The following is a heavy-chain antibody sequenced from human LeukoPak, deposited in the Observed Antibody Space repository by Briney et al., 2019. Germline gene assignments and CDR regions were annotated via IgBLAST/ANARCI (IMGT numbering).Heavy chain of an antibody. CDR1: GFTFSRYP. CDR3: ASGSTVVSIFDY. CDR2: ISSGSSTM. D-gene: IGHD4-23*01. V-gene: IGHV3-48*01. Sequence: GGSLRLSCAASGFTFSRYPMNWVRQAPGKGLEWVSFISSGSSTMYYADSVKGRFTISRDNSKNTLYLQMNSLRAEDTAVYYCASGSTVVSIFDYWGQGTLVTVSS. J-gene: IGHJ4*02.